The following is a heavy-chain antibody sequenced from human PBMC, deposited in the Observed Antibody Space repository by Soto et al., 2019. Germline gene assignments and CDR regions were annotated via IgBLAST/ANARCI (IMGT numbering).Heavy chain of an antibody. J-gene: IGHJ4*02. D-gene: IGHD2-21*02. V-gene: IGHV4-31*03. Sequence: PSETLSLTCTVSGGSISSGGYYWSWIRQHPGKGLEWIGYIYYSGSTYYNPSLKSRVTISVDTPKNQFSLKLSSVTAADTAVYYCARAFKVVTAIASYYFDYWGQGTLVTVSS. CDR2: IYYSGST. CDR3: ARAFKVVTAIASYYFDY. CDR1: GGSISSGGYY.